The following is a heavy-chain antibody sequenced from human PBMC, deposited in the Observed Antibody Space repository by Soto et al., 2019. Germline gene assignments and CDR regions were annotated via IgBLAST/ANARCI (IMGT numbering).Heavy chain of an antibody. CDR1: GGTFSSYA. CDR3: ARATPTTPTNLYNWFDP. CDR2: IIPIFGTA. D-gene: IGHD4-17*01. J-gene: IGHJ5*02. Sequence: QVQLVQSGAAVKKPGSSVKVSCKASGGTFSSYAISWVRQAPGQGLEWMGGIIPIFGTANYAQKFQGRVTITADESTSTAYMELSSLRSEDTAVYYCARATPTTPTNLYNWFDPWGQGTLVTVSS. V-gene: IGHV1-69*12.